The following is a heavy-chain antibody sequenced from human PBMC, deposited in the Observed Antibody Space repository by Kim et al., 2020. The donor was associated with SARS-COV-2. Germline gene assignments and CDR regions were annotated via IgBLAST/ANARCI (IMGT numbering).Heavy chain of an antibody. CDR2: IYTSGST. CDR3: PRDEVWGSWDV. V-gene: IGHV4-61*02. D-gene: IGHD3-16*01. Sequence: SETLSLTCTVSGGSISSGSYYWSWIRQPAGKGLEWIGRIYTSGSTNYNPSLKSRVTISVDTSKNQFSLKLSSVTAADTAVYYCPRDEVWGSWDVWGQGTTVTVSS. J-gene: IGHJ6*02. CDR1: GGSISSGSYY.